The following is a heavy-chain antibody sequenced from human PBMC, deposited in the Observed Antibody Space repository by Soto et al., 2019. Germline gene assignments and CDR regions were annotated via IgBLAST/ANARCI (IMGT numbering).Heavy chain of an antibody. J-gene: IGHJ6*02. CDR2: IVVGSGNT. V-gene: IGHV1-58*01. CDR1: GFTFTSSA. D-gene: IGHD6-13*01. Sequence: QMQLVQSGPEVKKPGTSVKVSCKASGFTFTSSAVQWVRQARGQRLEWIGWIVVGSGNTNYAQKFQQRVTITRDMSTSTAYMELSSLRSEDTAVYSCAAGYSSRLGWDSYYGRDVWGQGTTVTVCS. CDR3: AAGYSSRLGWDSYYGRDV.